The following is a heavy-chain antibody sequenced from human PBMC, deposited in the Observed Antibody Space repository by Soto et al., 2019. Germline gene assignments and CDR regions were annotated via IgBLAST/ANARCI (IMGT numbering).Heavy chain of an antibody. J-gene: IGHJ4*02. D-gene: IGHD6-13*01. CDR1: NFTFSDYW. Sequence: EVQLVESGGGLVQPGGSLRLSCAASNFTFSDYWMSWVRKAPGRGLEWVANMNPDGSEKYLADSVEGRFTISRDNAKSSLYLQMSSLRPEDTAVYYCARDNVIAAAGQDYWGQGTLVTVSS. CDR2: MNPDGSEK. V-gene: IGHV3-7*01. CDR3: ARDNVIAAAGQDY.